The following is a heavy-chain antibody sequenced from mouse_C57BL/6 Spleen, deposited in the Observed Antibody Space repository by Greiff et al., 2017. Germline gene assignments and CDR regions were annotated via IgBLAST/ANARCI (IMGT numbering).Heavy chain of an antibody. CDR3: ASSGDYDGIWFAY. J-gene: IGHJ3*01. Sequence: QVQLQQPGAELVRPGSSVKLSCKASGYTFTSYWMHWVKQRPIQGLEWIGNIDPSDSETHYNQKFKDKATLTVDKSSSTAYMQLSSLTSEDSAVYYCASSGDYDGIWFAYWGQGTLVTVSA. V-gene: IGHV1-52*01. D-gene: IGHD2-4*01. CDR2: IDPSDSET. CDR1: GYTFTSYW.